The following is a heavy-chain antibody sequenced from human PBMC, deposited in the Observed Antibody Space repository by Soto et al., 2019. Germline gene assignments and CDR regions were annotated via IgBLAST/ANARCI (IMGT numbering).Heavy chain of an antibody. CDR1: GFTLGGYW. V-gene: IGHV3-7*01. J-gene: IGHJ4*02. CDR3: ARAGYCGPGCYYYFDY. Sequence: EVQLVESGGGLVQPGGSLRPSFAASGFTLGGYWRTWVGRIQGKGLEWVAYIKPDGSATYYVDSVKGRFTISRDNAKNSLYLQMNSLRVEDTSVYYCARAGYCGPGCYYYFDYWGQGTLVTVSS. D-gene: IGHD2-21*02. CDR2: IKPDGSAT.